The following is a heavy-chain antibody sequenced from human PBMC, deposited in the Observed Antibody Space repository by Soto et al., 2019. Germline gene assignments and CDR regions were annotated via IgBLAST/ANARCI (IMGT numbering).Heavy chain of an antibody. CDR1: GYTCTNHA. V-gene: IGHV1-3*01. Sequence: ASVKVSCKASGYTCTNHAIHWVLQAPGQGLEWMGWINAGKGDTKYPQRFQGRVTITRDTSASTAYMELSSLRSEDTAVYYCARNILGGTTDYWGPGTLVTVSS. CDR2: INAGKGDT. J-gene: IGHJ4*02. CDR3: ARNILGGTTDY. D-gene: IGHD1-7*01.